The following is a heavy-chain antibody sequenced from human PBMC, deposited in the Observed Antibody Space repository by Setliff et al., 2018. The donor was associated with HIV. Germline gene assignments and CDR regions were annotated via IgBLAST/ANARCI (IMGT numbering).Heavy chain of an antibody. CDR2: IYYSGST. Sequence: KASETLSLTCTVSGGSISTYYWHWIRQPPGKGLEWIGHIYYSGSTNYNPSLESRVTVSVDTSKNQFSLNLNSVTAADTAVYYCARGPFSYDSSGYRRWFDPWGQGTLVTVSS. D-gene: IGHD3-22*01. J-gene: IGHJ5*02. CDR1: GGSISTYY. V-gene: IGHV4-59*01. CDR3: ARGPFSYDSSGYRRWFDP.